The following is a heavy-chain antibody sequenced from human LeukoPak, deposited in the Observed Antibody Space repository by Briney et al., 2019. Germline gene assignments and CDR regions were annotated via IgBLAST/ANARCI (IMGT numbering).Heavy chain of an antibody. CDR3: ARDRYSGSYYSAYYYGMDV. D-gene: IGHD1-26*01. CDR2: ISSSSSYI. CDR1: GFTFSSYG. V-gene: IGHV3-21*01. Sequence: GGSLRLSCAASGFTFSSYGMNWVRQAPGKGLEWVSSISSSSSYIYYADSVKGRFTISRDNAKSSLYLQMNSLRAEDTAVYYCARDRYSGSYYSAYYYGMDVWGQGTTVTVSS. J-gene: IGHJ6*02.